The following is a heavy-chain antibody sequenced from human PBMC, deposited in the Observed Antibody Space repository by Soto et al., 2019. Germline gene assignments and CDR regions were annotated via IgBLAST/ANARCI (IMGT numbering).Heavy chain of an antibody. J-gene: IGHJ4*02. V-gene: IGHV3-43*01. CDR1: GLTFDDYT. Sequence: GSLRLSCAASGLTFDDYTMHWVRQAPGKGLEWVSMISWDGGNTYYADSVKGRFTISRDNSKNSLYLQMNSLRTEDTALYYCAKDTSWTIDYWGQGTLVTVSS. CDR3: AKDTSWTIDY. D-gene: IGHD4-17*01. CDR2: ISWDGGNT.